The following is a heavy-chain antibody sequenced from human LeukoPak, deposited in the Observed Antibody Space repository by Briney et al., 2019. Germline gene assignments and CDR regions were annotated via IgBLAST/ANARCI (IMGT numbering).Heavy chain of an antibody. CDR3: ARGVGATFGN. CDR2: INHSGST. Sequence: PSETLSLTCAVYGGSFSGYYWSWIRQPPGKGLEWIGEINHSGSTNYNPSLKSRVTISVDTSKNQFSLKLSSVTAADTAVYYCARGVGATFGNWGQGTLDTVSS. CDR1: GGSFSGYY. V-gene: IGHV4-34*01. D-gene: IGHD1-26*01. J-gene: IGHJ1*01.